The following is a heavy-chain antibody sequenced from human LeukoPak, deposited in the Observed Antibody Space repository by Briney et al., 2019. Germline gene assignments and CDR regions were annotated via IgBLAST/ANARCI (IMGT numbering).Heavy chain of an antibody. Sequence: ASVKVSCKASGYTFTSYDINWVRQATGQGPEGMGWMNPNSCNTGYAQKFQGRVTMTRNTSISTAYMELSTLRSEDTAVYYCAARGASSSSLRPLDYWGQGTLVTVSS. CDR1: GYTFTSYD. J-gene: IGHJ4*02. D-gene: IGHD6-6*01. CDR3: AARGASSSSLRPLDY. V-gene: IGHV1-8*01. CDR2: MNPNSCNT.